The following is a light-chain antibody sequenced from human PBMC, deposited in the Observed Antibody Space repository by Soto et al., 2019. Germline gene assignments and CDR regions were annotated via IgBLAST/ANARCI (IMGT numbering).Light chain of an antibody. CDR3: SSYTSSSTLL. CDR2: DVS. V-gene: IGLV2-14*01. Sequence: QSALTQPASVSGSPGQSITFSCTGTSNDIGGYNYVSWYQQPPGKAPKLMIFDVSNRPSGVSYRFSGSKPGTTASLTISGLQAEDEADYYCSSYTSSSTLLFGGGTKLTVL. CDR1: SNDIGGYNY. J-gene: IGLJ2*01.